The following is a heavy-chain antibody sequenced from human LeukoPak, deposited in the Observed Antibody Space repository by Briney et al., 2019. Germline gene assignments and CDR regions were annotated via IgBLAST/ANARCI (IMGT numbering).Heavy chain of an antibody. CDR2: IYHGGDT. J-gene: IGHJ4*02. V-gene: IGHV4-38-2*01. Sequence: SETLSLTCAVSGYSFSSDYYWGWIRQPPGKGLEWIGSIYHGGDTYYNPSLMSRVTISVDTSKNQFSLKVSSVTAADTAVYYCAAGQQLERPYFDYWGQGTQVTVPS. CDR3: AAGQQLERPYFDY. CDR1: GYSFSSDYY. D-gene: IGHD6-13*01.